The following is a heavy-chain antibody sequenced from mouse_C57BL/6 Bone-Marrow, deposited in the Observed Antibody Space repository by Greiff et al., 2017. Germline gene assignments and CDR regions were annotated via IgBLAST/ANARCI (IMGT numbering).Heavy chain of an antibody. CDR3: ARDSVIYYGNSFAY. V-gene: IGHV3-6*01. D-gene: IGHD2-1*01. CDR2: ISYDGSN. CDR1: GYSITSGYY. J-gene: IGHJ3*01. Sequence: ESGPGLVKPSQSLSLTCSVTGYSITSGYYWNWIRQFPGNKLEWMGYISYDGSNNYNPSLKNRISITRDTSKNQFFLKLNSVTTEDTATYYCARDSVIYYGNSFAYWGQGTLVTVSA.